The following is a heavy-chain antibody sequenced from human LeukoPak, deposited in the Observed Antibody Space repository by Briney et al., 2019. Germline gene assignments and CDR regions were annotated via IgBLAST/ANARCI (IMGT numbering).Heavy chain of an antibody. CDR3: ARSSYCSGGSCYGRLSDY. CDR2: INPNSGGT. D-gene: IGHD2-15*01. J-gene: IGHJ4*02. Sequence: GDSVTVSCKASGYTFTGYYMHWVRQAPGQGLEWMGWINPNSGGTNYAQKFQGRVTMTRDTSISTAYMELSRLRSDDTAVYYCARSSYCSGGSCYGRLSDYWGQGTLVTVSS. V-gene: IGHV1-2*02. CDR1: GYTFTGYY.